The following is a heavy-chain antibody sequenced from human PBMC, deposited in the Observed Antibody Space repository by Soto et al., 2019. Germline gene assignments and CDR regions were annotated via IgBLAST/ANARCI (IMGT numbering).Heavy chain of an antibody. CDR1: GFTFSNYA. CDR3: ARAKGSADAFDF. J-gene: IGHJ3*01. D-gene: IGHD3-10*01. Sequence: GGSLRLSCASSGFTFSNYAMHLVRQAPGKGLEWVAFISYDGSSKNYADSVKGRFTISRDNSKNTLYLQMNSLRAEDTAVYYCARAKGSADAFDFWGQGTMVTVSS. V-gene: IGHV3-30*04. CDR2: ISYDGSSK.